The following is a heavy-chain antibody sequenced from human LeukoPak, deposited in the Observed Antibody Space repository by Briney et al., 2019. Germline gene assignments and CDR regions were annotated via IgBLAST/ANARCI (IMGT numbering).Heavy chain of an antibody. CDR3: ARDMTADIVVVVAAGDAFDI. CDR2: ISAYNGNT. D-gene: IGHD2-15*01. J-gene: IGHJ3*02. CDR1: GYTFTSYG. Sequence: ASVKVSCKASGYTFTSYGIRWVRQAPGQGLEWMGWISAYNGNTNYAQKLQGRVTMTTDTSTSTAYMELRSLRSDDTAVYYCARDMTADIVVVVAAGDAFDIWGQGTMVTVSS. V-gene: IGHV1-18*01.